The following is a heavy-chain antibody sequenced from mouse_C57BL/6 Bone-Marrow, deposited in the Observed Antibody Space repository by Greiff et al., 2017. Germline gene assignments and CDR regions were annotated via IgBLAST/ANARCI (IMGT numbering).Heavy chain of an antibody. V-gene: IGHV5-4*01. Sequence: EVQRVESGGGLVKPGGSLKLSCAASGFTFSRYALSWVRQTPEKRLEWVATISDGGSYTYYPDNVTGRFTNFIDNAKNNQYLQMIQLKSEDTAMNYCAREAYDYPHYYARDYWGQGTSVTVSS. J-gene: IGHJ4*01. CDR1: GFTFSRYA. CDR3: AREAYDYPHYYARDY. D-gene: IGHD2-4*01. CDR2: ISDGGSYT.